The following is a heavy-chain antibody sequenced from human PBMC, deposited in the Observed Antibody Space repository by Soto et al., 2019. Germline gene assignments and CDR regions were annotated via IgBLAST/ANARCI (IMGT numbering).Heavy chain of an antibody. D-gene: IGHD3-22*01. CDR3: ARGGYYDSSGSRNYYYYGMNV. CDR1: GYTFTSYG. J-gene: IGHJ6*02. Sequence: QVQLVQSGAEVKKPGASVKVSCKASGYTFTSYGISWVRQAPGQGLEWLGWISAYDGNTNYAQILQGRVSMTTDTSTSTADMELRSLRSDDTALYYCARGGYYDSSGSRNYYYYGMNVWGQGTTVTVSS. V-gene: IGHV1-18*01. CDR2: ISAYDGNT.